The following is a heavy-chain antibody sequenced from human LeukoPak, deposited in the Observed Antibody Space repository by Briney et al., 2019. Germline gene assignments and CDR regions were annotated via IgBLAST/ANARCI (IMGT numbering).Heavy chain of an antibody. Sequence: GASMKVSCKASGITFTNYAISWVRQAPGQGLEWMGAIVPIYDVTNYAQTFRGRVTMTADESTSTAYMELRSLTSEDTAMYYCARIYYGSGSPDGYWGQGTPVTVSS. CDR2: IVPIYDVT. CDR1: GITFTNYA. V-gene: IGHV1-69*01. CDR3: ARIYYGSGSPDGY. D-gene: IGHD3-10*01. J-gene: IGHJ4*02.